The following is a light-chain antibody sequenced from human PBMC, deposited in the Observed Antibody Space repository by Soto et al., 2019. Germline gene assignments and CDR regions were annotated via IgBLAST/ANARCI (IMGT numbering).Light chain of an antibody. Sequence: DIQLTQSPSFLSASVGDRVTITCRASQGISSYLAWYQQKPGKGPKLLIYVASALQSGVPSRFSGSGSGTHFTLTISSLQPEDFATYYCQQYNSYSFTFGGGTKVEIK. V-gene: IGKV1-9*01. CDR3: QQYNSYSFT. CDR2: VAS. J-gene: IGKJ4*01. CDR1: QGISSY.